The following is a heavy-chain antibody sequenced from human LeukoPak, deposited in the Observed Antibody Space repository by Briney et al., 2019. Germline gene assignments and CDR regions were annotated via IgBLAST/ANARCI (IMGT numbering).Heavy chain of an antibody. CDR3: ARLVEIPRAFDF. CDR1: SGSISSGDSY. D-gene: IGHD3-3*01. J-gene: IGHJ4*02. CDR2: IYYSGST. Sequence: SETLSLTCTVSSGSISSGDSYWVWIRQPPGKGLEWIGYIYYSGSTYYNPSLKSRVTISVDTSKNQFSLKLNSVTAADAAVYYCARLVEIPRAFDFWGQGTLVTVSS. V-gene: IGHV4-30-4*01.